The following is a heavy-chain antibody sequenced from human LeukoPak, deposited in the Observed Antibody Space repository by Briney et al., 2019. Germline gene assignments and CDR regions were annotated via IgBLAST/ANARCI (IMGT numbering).Heavy chain of an antibody. Sequence: GASVKVSCKASGGTFSSYTISWVRQAPGQGLEWMGRIIPILGIANYAQKFQGRVTIAADKSTSTAYMELSSLRSEDTAVYYCATPRQLWPHYGMDVWGQGTTVTVSS. V-gene: IGHV1-69*02. D-gene: IGHD5-18*01. J-gene: IGHJ6*02. CDR1: GGTFSSYT. CDR2: IIPILGIA. CDR3: ATPRQLWPHYGMDV.